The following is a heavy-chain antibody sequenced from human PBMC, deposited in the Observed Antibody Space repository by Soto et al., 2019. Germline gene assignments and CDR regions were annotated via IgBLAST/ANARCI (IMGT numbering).Heavy chain of an antibody. V-gene: IGHV1-2*04. D-gene: IGHD2-15*01. CDR1: GYTFTGYY. J-gene: IGHJ5*02. CDR3: ARAQYCSGGSCYHLQNNWFDP. CDR2: INPNSGGT. Sequence: ASVKVSCKASGYTFTGYYMHWVRQAPGQGLEWMGWINPNSGGTNYAQKFQGWVTMTRDTSISTAYMELSRLRSDDTAVYYCARAQYCSGGSCYHLQNNWFDPWGQGTLVTVS.